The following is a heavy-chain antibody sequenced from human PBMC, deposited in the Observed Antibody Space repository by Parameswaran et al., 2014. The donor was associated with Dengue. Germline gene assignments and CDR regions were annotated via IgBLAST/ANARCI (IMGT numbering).Heavy chain of an antibody. D-gene: IGHD2-15*01. V-gene: IGHV4-34*01. J-gene: IGHJ4*02. CDR2: INHSGST. CDR3: ARSNEGEPIVVVVAATYYFDY. Sequence: VRQAPGKGLEWIGEINHSGSTNYNPSLKSRVTISVDTSKNQFSLKLSSVTAADTAVYYCARSNEGEPIVVVVAATYYFDYWGQGTLVTVSS.